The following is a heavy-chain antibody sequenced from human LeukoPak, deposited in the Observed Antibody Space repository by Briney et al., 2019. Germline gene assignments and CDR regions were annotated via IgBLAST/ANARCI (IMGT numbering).Heavy chain of an antibody. V-gene: IGHV3-33*08. CDR3: ARDGGDTVTSPFVY. CDR2: IWYDGNNK. Sequence: GRSLRLSCAASGFTFSSYGMHWVRQAPGKGLEWVAVIWYDGNNKYYADSVKGRFTISRDNSKNTLYLQMNSLRAEDTAVYYCARDGGDTVTSPFVYWGQGTLVTVSS. J-gene: IGHJ4*02. D-gene: IGHD4-17*01. CDR1: GFTFSSYG.